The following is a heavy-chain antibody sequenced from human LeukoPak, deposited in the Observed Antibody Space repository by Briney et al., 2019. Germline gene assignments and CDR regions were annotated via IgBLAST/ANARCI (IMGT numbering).Heavy chain of an antibody. Sequence: PSETLPLTCTVSGGAISSGKKWGWIRQAPGKGLEWLGNIYYTGRTYSNPSLKSRVNISVDTSKNQFSLELRSVTAADTAVYYCARARASRRSDWFDPWGQGTLVTVSS. CDR1: GGAISSGKK. CDR3: ARARASRRSDWFDP. D-gene: IGHD6-6*01. J-gene: IGHJ5*02. V-gene: IGHV4-39*07. CDR2: IYYTGRT.